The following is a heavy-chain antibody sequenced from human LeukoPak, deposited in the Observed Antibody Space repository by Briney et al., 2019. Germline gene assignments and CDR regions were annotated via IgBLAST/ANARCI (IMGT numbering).Heavy chain of an antibody. Sequence: GGSLRLSCAASGFTFSNAWMSWVRQAPGKGLEWVGRIKSKTDGGTTDYAAPVKGRFTISRDDSKNTLCLQMNSLKTEDTAVYYCTTAVGPIDIFDYWGQGTLVTVSS. CDR3: TTAVGPIDIFDY. J-gene: IGHJ4*02. D-gene: IGHD1-26*01. CDR1: GFTFSNAW. V-gene: IGHV3-15*01. CDR2: IKSKTDGGTT.